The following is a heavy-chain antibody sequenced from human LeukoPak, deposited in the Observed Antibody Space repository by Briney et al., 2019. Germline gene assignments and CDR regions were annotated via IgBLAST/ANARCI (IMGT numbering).Heavy chain of an antibody. CDR3: ATSRSYNSGYRALELPPSPID. CDR1: GFSFDDYG. D-gene: IGHD5-18*01. V-gene: IGHV3-20*04. J-gene: IGHJ4*02. CDR2: INWNGGST. Sequence: GGSLRLSCAASGFSFDDYGMIWVRQAPGKGLEWVSGINWNGGSTGYADYVKGRFTISRDNAKNSMFLQMNSLRAEDTAAYYCATSRSYNSGYRALELPPSPIDWGQGTLVTVSS.